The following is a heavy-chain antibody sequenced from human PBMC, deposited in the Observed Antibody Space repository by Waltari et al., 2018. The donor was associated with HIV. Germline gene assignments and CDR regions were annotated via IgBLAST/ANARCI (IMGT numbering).Heavy chain of an antibody. J-gene: IGHJ6*03. CDR3: ACGSGTTTYYYYYMDV. CDR2: IIPIFGTV. CDR1: GGTFNTYI. Sequence: QVQLVQSGADVKKPGSSVKVSCKASGGTFNTYISGWVRPAPGHGLEWMGGIIPIFGTVDYAQKFQGRVTITADESTSTAYMELSSLRSEDTAVYYCACGSGTTTYYYYYMDVWGKGTTVTVSS. V-gene: IGHV1-69*01. D-gene: IGHD1-7*01.